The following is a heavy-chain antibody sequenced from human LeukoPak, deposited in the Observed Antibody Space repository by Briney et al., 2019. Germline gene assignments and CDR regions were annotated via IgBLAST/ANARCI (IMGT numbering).Heavy chain of an antibody. V-gene: IGHV3-21*01. CDR2: ISSSSSYI. CDR3: ARVGTADNWFDP. CDR1: GFTFSSYS. Sequence: GSLRLSCAASGFTFSSYSMNWVRQAPGKGLEWVSSISSSSSYIYYADSVKGRFTISRDNAKNSLYLQMNSLRAEDTAVYYCARVGTADNWFDPWGQGTLVTVSS. J-gene: IGHJ5*02. D-gene: IGHD5-18*01.